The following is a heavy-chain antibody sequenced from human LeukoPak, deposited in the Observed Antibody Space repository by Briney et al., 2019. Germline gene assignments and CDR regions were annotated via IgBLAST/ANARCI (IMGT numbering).Heavy chain of an antibody. CDR1: GGSISSGDYY. D-gene: IGHD1-26*01. J-gene: IGHJ4*02. CDR2: IYYSGST. Sequence: SQTLSLTCTVSGGSISSGDYYWSWIRQPPGKGLEWIGYIYYSGSTYYNPSLKSRVTISVDTSKNQFSLKLSFVTAADTAVYYCARVDLIVGATYFDYWGQGTLVTVSS. V-gene: IGHV4-30-4*08. CDR3: ARVDLIVGATYFDY.